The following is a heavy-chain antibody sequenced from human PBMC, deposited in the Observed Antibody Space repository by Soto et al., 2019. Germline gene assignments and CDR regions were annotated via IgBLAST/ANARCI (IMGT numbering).Heavy chain of an antibody. CDR3: ARSPLNTYYDYIWGSYRYTGAFDI. V-gene: IGHV3-33*01. J-gene: IGHJ3*02. D-gene: IGHD3-16*02. Sequence: GGSLGLSCAASGFTFSSYGMHWVRQAPGKGLEWVAVIWYDGSNKYYADSVKGRFTISRGNSKNTLYLQMNSLRAEDTAVYYCARSPLNTYYDYIWGSYRYTGAFDIWGQGTMVTVSS. CDR2: IWYDGSNK. CDR1: GFTFSSYG.